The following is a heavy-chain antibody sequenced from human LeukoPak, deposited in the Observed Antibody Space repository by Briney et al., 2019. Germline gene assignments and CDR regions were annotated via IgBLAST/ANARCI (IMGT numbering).Heavy chain of an antibody. CDR3: ARDWPTVIADY. CDR1: GYTFTSYD. CDR2: ISANNGDT. V-gene: IGHV1-18*01. Sequence: GASVKVSCKASGYTFTSYDINWVRQAPGQGLEWMGWISANNGDTNYAQRMQGRLTMTTDTSTSTAYMELRSLSSDDTAIYYCARDWPTVIADYWGQGTLVTVSS. D-gene: IGHD4-11*01. J-gene: IGHJ4*02.